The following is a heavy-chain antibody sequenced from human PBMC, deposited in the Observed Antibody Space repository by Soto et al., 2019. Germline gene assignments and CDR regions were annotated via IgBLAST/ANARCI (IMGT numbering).Heavy chain of an antibody. CDR1: GYTLTELS. CDR2: FDPEDGET. J-gene: IGHJ3*02. Sequence: GASVKVSCKVSGYTLTELSMHWVRQAPGKGLEWMGGFDPEDGETIYAQKFQGRVTMTEDTSTDTAYMELSSLRSEDTAVYYCATDRFSRGDFWSGYPPAFDIWGQGTMVTVSS. V-gene: IGHV1-24*01. D-gene: IGHD3-3*01. CDR3: ATDRFSRGDFWSGYPPAFDI.